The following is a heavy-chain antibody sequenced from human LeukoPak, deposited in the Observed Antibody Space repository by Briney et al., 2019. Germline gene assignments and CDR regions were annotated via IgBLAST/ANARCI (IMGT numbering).Heavy chain of an antibody. V-gene: IGHV3-23*01. D-gene: IGHD2/OR15-2a*01. Sequence: GGSLRLSCAASGFTFSSYEMNWVRQAPGKGLEWVSAISGSGGSTYYADSVKGRFTISRDNSKNTLYLQMNSLRAEDTAVYYCAKGDFLADAFDIWGQGTMVTVSS. CDR1: GFTFSSYE. CDR2: ISGSGGST. CDR3: AKGDFLADAFDI. J-gene: IGHJ3*02.